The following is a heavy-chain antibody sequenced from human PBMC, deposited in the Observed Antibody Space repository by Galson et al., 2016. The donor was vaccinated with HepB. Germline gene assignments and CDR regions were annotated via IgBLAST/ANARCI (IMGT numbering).Heavy chain of an antibody. J-gene: IGHJ6*02. CDR1: GGSFSGYY. CDR3: ARGIGGHKYGYDYYYGMEV. V-gene: IGHV4-34*01. D-gene: IGHD5-18*01. CDR2: INHGGST. Sequence: SETLSLTCTVYGGSFSGYYWSWIRQPPGKGLEWIGEINHGGSTNYNPPLESRVTISGDASKNQVSLNLTSVTAADTGAYFCARGIGGHKYGYDYYYGMEVWGQATTVAVSS.